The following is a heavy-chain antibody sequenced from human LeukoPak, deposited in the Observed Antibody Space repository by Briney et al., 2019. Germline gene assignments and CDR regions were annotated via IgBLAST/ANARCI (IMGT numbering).Heavy chain of an antibody. V-gene: IGHV4-59*01. CDR3: ARERIAVGLIDI. J-gene: IGHJ6*02. D-gene: IGHD6-19*01. CDR2: IYYSGST. CDR1: GGSISSYY. Sequence: SETLSLTCTVSGGSISSYYWSWIRQPPGKGLEWIGYIYYSGSTNYNPSLKSRVTISVDTSKNQFSLKLSSVTAADTAVYYCARERIAVGLIDIWGQGTTVTVSS.